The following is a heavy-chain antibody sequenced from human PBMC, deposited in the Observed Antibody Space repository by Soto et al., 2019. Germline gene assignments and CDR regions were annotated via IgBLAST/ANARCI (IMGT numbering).Heavy chain of an antibody. Sequence: GGSLRLSCAASGFTFSSYAMSWVRQAPGKGLEWVSAISGSGGSTYYADSVKGRFTISRDNSKNTLYLQMNSLRAEDTAVYYWAKVFYFVGVIAVTAAFDIWAQGTMVTVSS. CDR3: AKVFYFVGVIAVTAAFDI. J-gene: IGHJ3*02. CDR1: GFTFSSYA. D-gene: IGHD2-15*01. CDR2: ISGSGGST. V-gene: IGHV3-23*01.